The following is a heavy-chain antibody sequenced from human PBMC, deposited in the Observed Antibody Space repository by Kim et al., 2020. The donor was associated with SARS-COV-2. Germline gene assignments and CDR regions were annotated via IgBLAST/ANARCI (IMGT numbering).Heavy chain of an antibody. J-gene: IGHJ4*02. CDR2: GGGT. CDR3: ATRATVAPH. V-gene: IGHV3-53*01. D-gene: IGHD2-15*01. Sequence: GGGTDYVDSVKGRFSISRDKSKNTLYLQLNNLRAEDTAVYYCATRATVAPHWGQGTLVTVSS.